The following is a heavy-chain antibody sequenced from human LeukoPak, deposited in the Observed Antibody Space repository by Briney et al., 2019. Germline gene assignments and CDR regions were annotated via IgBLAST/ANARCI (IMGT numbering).Heavy chain of an antibody. Sequence: SETLSLTCTVSGVSISSSNSYWGWIRQPPGKGLEWIGSIYYSGNTYYNASLKSQVSISIDTSKNQFSLRLTSVTAADTAVYYCAREVRFLEWFSYYYYYMDVWGKGTTVTVSS. CDR1: GVSISSSNSY. D-gene: IGHD3-3*01. V-gene: IGHV4-39*02. CDR3: AREVRFLEWFSYYYYYMDV. J-gene: IGHJ6*03. CDR2: IYYSGNT.